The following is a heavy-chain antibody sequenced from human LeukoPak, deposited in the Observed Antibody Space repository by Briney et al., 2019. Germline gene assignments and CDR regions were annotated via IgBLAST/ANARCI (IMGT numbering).Heavy chain of an antibody. D-gene: IGHD6-19*01. V-gene: IGHV3-66*01. CDR1: GFTVSSNY. J-gene: IGHJ4*02. Sequence: PGGSLRLSCAASGFTVSSNYMSWVRQAPGKGLEWVSVIYSGGSTYYADSVKGRFTISRDNSKNTLYLQMNSLRAEDTAVYYCATEAYSSGWFYYFDYWGQGTLVTVSS. CDR3: ATEAYSSGWFYYFDY. CDR2: IYSGGST.